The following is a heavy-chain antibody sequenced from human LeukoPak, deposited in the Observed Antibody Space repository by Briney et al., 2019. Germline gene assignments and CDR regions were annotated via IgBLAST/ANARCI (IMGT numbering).Heavy chain of an antibody. V-gene: IGHV6-1*01. CDR2: TYYRSKWYN. CDR3: ARASEVFGYYYYYYGMDV. J-gene: IGHJ6*02. D-gene: IGHD3-16*01. CDR1: GDSVSSNSAA. Sequence: SQTLSLTCAISGDSVSSNSAAWNWIRQSPSRGLEWLGRTYYRSKWYNDYAVSVKSRITINPDTSKNQFSLQLNSVTPEDTAVYYCARASEVFGYYYYYYGMDVWGQGTTVTVSS.